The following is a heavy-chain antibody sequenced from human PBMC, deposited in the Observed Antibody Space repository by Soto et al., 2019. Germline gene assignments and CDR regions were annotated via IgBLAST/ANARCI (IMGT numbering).Heavy chain of an antibody. Sequence: EVQLVESGGGLVKPGGSLRLSCAASGFTFSNAWMSWVRQAPGKGLEWVGRIKSKTDGGTTDYAAPVKGSFTISRYDSKNTLYLQMNSLKTEDTAVYYCTTENDDFWSGSDYWGQGTLVTVSS. J-gene: IGHJ4*02. CDR3: TTENDDFWSGSDY. V-gene: IGHV3-15*01. CDR1: GFTFSNAW. CDR2: IKSKTDGGTT. D-gene: IGHD3-3*01.